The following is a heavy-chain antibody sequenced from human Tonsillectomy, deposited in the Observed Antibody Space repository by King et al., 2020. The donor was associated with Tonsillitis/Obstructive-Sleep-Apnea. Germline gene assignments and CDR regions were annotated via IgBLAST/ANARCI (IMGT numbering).Heavy chain of an antibody. V-gene: IGHV2-5*02. Sequence: TLKESGPTLVKPTQTLTLTCTFSGFSVRNSGEGVAWIRRPPGKALEWLALVYWDDHKRYSPSLRSRLTITKDTSKNQVVLTMTNMDPGDTATSYCAQSVGCSTTSGYPNWFDPWGQGTLVTVSS. CDR3: AQSVGCSTTSGYPNWFDP. D-gene: IGHD2-2*01. J-gene: IGHJ5*02. CDR2: VYWDDHK. CDR1: GFSVRNSGEG.